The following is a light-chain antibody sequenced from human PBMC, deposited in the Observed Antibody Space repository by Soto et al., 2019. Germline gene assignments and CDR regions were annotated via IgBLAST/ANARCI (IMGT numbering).Light chain of an antibody. CDR3: LQDNNYPLT. V-gene: IGKV1-6*01. J-gene: IGKJ4*01. Sequence: AXQMTQSPSSLSASVGDRVTITCRASQGIRNDLAWYQQKPGKAPKLLIYAASILQGGVPSRFSGSGSSADFTLTISSLQPDDFATYFCLQDNNYPLTFGGGTKVEI. CDR2: AAS. CDR1: QGIRND.